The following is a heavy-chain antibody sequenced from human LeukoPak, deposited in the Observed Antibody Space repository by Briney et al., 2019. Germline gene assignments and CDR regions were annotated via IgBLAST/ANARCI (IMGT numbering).Heavy chain of an antibody. Sequence: GGFLRLSCAASGFTVSSNYMSWVRQAPGKGLEWVSVIYSGGSTYYADSVKGRFTISRDNSKNTLYLQMNSLRAEDTAVYYCARESEEPDNDYWGQGTLVTVSS. V-gene: IGHV3-66*01. CDR3: ARESEEPDNDY. CDR1: GFTVSSNY. J-gene: IGHJ4*02. D-gene: IGHD1-14*01. CDR2: IYSGGST.